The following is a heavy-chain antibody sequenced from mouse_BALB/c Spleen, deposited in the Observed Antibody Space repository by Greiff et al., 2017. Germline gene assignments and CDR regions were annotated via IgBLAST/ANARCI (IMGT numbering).Heavy chain of an antibody. D-gene: IGHD1-1*01. CDR3: AALITTVRNFDY. Sequence: EVKLMESGGDLVKPGGSLKLSCAASGFTFSSYGMSWVRQTPDKRLEWVATISSGGSYTYYPDSVKGRFTISRDNAKNTLYLQMSSLKSEDTAMYYCAALITTVRNFDYWGQGTTLTVSS. V-gene: IGHV5-6*01. J-gene: IGHJ2*01. CDR2: ISSGGSYT. CDR1: GFTFSSYG.